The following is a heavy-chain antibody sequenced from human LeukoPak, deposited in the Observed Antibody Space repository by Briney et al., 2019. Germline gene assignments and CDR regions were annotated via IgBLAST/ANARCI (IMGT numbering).Heavy chain of an antibody. Sequence: SETLSLTCTVSGGSISSYYWSWIRQPPGKGLEWIGYIYYSGSTNYNPSLKSRVTISVDTSKNQFSLRLSSVTAADTAVYYCARRNAYDWPPYNWFDPWGQGTLVTVSS. CDR2: IYYSGST. CDR3: ARRNAYDWPPYNWFDP. CDR1: GGSISSYY. D-gene: IGHD3-9*01. V-gene: IGHV4-59*01. J-gene: IGHJ5*02.